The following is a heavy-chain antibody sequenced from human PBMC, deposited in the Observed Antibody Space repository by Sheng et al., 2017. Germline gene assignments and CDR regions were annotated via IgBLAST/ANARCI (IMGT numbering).Heavy chain of an antibody. J-gene: IGHJ6*02. V-gene: IGHV3-30*04. Sequence: QVQLVESGGGVVQPGKSLRLPCAASRFTFSSYIMHWVRQAPGKGLEWVAVISFDGSDKYYADSVKGRFTVSRDNSRNTLYLEMNSLRADDTAVYYCVRGTSSTSGFLSHMDVWGQGTTVTVSS. CDR1: RFTFSSYI. CDR3: VRGTSSTSGFLSHMDV. D-gene: IGHD2-2*01. CDR2: ISFDGSDK.